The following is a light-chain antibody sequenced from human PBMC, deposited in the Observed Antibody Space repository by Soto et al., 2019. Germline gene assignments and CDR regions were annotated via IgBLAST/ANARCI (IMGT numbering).Light chain of an antibody. V-gene: IGLV2-14*03. Sequence: QSVLTQPASVSGSPVQSITISCTGTSSDVGGYNYVSWYQQHPGKAPKLMIYDASNRPSGVSNRFSGSKSGNTASLTISGLQTEDESDYYCSSYTGSSTYVFGTGTKVTVL. J-gene: IGLJ1*01. CDR3: SSYTGSSTYV. CDR1: SSDVGGYNY. CDR2: DAS.